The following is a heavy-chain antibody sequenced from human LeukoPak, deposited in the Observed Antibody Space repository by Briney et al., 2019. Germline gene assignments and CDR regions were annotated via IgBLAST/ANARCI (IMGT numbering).Heavy chain of an antibody. V-gene: IGHV4-59*12. D-gene: IGHD4-17*01. Sequence: KASETLSLTCTVSGGSISSYYWSWIRQPPGKGLEWIGYIYYSGSTNYNPSLKSRVTISVATSKNQFSLKLSSVTAADTAVYYCARLPAYYGDYVDYWGQGTRVTVPS. CDR1: GGSISSYY. CDR2: IYYSGST. J-gene: IGHJ4*02. CDR3: ARLPAYYGDYVDY.